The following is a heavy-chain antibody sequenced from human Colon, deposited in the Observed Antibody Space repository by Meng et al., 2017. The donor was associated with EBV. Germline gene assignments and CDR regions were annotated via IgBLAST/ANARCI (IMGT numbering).Heavy chain of an antibody. J-gene: IGHJ1*01. D-gene: IGHD3-10*01. V-gene: IGHV4-55*08. Sequence: GSGPGLVKPAETLALNCAVSGDTFTNYDWCAGVRPPRRRGVGFIAIIPSGGSTYYAASLKGRVTMSIDNSKNQLSLQLTSVTAADTAVYHCLKAAGVSLWGQGTLVTVSS. CDR3: LKAAGVSL. CDR1: GDTFTNYDW. CDR2: IPSGGST.